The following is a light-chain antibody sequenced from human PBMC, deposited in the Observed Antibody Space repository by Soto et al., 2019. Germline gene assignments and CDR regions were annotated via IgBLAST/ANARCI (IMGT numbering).Light chain of an antibody. J-gene: IGLJ1*01. CDR3: SSYSSTTSYV. CDR2: DVS. V-gene: IGLV2-14*01. Sequence: QSALTQPASVSGSPGQSITISCTGTTSDIGGYDFVSWFQQHPGKAPRLMIYDVSNRPSGVSDRFSGSKSGSTASLTISWLQAEDEADYYCSSYSSTTSYVFGPWTKLTVL. CDR1: TSDIGGYDF.